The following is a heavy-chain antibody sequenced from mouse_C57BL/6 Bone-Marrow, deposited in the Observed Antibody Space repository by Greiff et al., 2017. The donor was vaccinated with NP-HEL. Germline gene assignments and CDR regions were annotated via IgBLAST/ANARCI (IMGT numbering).Heavy chain of an antibody. CDR2: ISNGGGST. V-gene: IGHV5-12*01. CDR3: ARHPYYGNYYAMDY. D-gene: IGHD2-10*01. J-gene: IGHJ4*01. CDR1: GFTFSDYY. Sequence: EVQRVESGGGLVQPGGSLKLSCAASGFTFSDYYMYWVRQTPEKRLEWVAYISNGGGSTYYPDTVKGRFTISRDNAKNTLYLQMSRLKSEDTAMYYCARHPYYGNYYAMDYWGQGTSVTVSS.